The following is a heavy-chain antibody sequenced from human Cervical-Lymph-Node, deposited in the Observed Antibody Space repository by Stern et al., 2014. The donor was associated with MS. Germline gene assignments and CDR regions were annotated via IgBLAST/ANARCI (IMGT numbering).Heavy chain of an antibody. Sequence: QVQLVQSGGGVVQSGRSLRLSCATSGFTFGRHSMHWVRQAPGKGLAWAAIISYDGISQHYSTSVQGRFTISRSNSNNTLFLQMNSLRVEDTAIYYCARPAAARYFDYWGQGSQVTVSS. J-gene: IGHJ4*02. CDR3: ARPAAARYFDY. CDR2: ISYDGISQ. CDR1: GFTFGRHS. V-gene: IGHV3-30-3*01. D-gene: IGHD6-25*01.